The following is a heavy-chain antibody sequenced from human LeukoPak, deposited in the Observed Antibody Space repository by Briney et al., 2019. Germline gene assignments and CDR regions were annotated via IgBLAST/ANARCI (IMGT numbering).Heavy chain of an antibody. D-gene: IGHD1-26*01. CDR3: ARGPDTFIVGATTGTRAFDI. Sequence: SETLSLTCTVSGYSISSGYYWGWIRQPPGKGLEWIGSIYHSGSTYYNPSLKSRVTISVDTSKNQFSLKLSSVTAADTAVYYCARGPDTFIVGATTGTRAFDIWGQGTMVTVSS. CDR1: GYSISSGYY. CDR2: IYHSGST. J-gene: IGHJ3*02. V-gene: IGHV4-38-2*02.